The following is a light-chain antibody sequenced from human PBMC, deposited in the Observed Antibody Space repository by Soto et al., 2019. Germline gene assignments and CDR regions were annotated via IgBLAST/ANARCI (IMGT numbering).Light chain of an antibody. J-gene: IGLJ2*01. CDR3: SSFAGINNLL. CDR2: EVS. V-gene: IGLV2-14*01. CDR1: SSDIDDYKY. Sequence: QSALAQPASVSGSPGQSITISCTGTSSDIDDYKYVSWYQQHPGKAPKLIIYEVSDRPSGVSNRFSGSKSGNTASLTISGLQAEDEGDYYCSSFAGINNLLFGGGTKLTVL.